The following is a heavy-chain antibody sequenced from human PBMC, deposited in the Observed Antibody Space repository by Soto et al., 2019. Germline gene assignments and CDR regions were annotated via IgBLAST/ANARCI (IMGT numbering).Heavy chain of an antibody. J-gene: IGHJ4*02. CDR2: IYYSGST. CDR3: AREGYNFDY. V-gene: IGHV4-61*01. CDR1: GGSVSSGSYY. D-gene: IGHD5-18*01. Sequence: SETLSLTCTVSGGSVSSGSYYWSWIRQTPGKGLEWIGYIYYSGSTNYNPSLKSRVTISVDTSKNQFSLKLSSVTAADTAVYYCAREGYNFDYWGQGTLVTVSS.